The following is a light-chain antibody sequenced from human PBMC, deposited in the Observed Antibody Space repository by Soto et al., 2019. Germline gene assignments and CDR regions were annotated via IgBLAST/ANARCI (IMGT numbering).Light chain of an antibody. V-gene: IGLV2-14*01. Sequence: QSALTQPASVSGSPGQSITISCTGTSSDVGGYNYVSWYQQHPGKAPKLMIYEVSNRPSGVSNRFSGSKSGNTASLTISGLQAEDEADYYCSSYTNSGRYVFGTGTKVTVL. CDR3: SSYTNSGRYV. CDR2: EVS. J-gene: IGLJ1*01. CDR1: SSDVGGYNY.